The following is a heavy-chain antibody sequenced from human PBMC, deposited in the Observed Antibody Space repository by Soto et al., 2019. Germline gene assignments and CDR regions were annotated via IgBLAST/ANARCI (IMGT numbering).Heavy chain of an antibody. J-gene: IGHJ4*02. CDR1: GFIIPCCA. V-gene: IGHV3-30*07. CDR2: IGADGTHK. D-gene: IGHD6-6*01. CDR3: ARYGRRCEPEYFDD. Sequence: QVRLVESGGGVVQPGRSLRLSCAASGFIIPCCAIHWIRQSPGKGLEWVAVIGADGTHKYYGDSVQGHFTIARDTSQNMVLLQIDSLTAKNRALYNVARYGRRCEPEYFDDWGQGTLVSVSS.